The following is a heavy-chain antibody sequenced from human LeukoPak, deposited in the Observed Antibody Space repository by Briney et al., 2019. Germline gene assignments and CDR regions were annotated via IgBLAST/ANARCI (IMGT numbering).Heavy chain of an antibody. D-gene: IGHD3-10*01. CDR2: SYYSGST. CDR1: GGSISSSSYY. V-gene: IGHV4-39*01. J-gene: IGHJ5*02. Sequence: SETLSLTCTVSGGSISSSSYYWGWVRQPPGKGLEWIGSSYYSGSTYYNPSLKSRVTISVDTSKNQFSLKLSSVTAADTAVYYCARLYYYGSGSYCGFDPWGQGTLVTVSS. CDR3: ARLYYYGSGSYCGFDP.